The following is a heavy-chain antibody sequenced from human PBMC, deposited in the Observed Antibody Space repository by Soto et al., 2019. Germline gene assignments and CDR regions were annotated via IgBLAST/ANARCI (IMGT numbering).Heavy chain of an antibody. D-gene: IGHD3-16*01. J-gene: IGHJ6*02. Sequence: QVQLVQSGPEMKKPGASVKVSCKTSGYTFTEFYIHWMRQVPGRGLEWMGWINARNDGTKFADKFKAARTTSTDPSISRSSLQLSRLTFADTAVYYCARRLGGGGDYFYGMDVWGQGTAVTVSS. CDR2: INARNDGT. CDR1: GYTFTEFY. V-gene: IGHV1-2*02. CDR3: ARRLGGGGDYFYGMDV.